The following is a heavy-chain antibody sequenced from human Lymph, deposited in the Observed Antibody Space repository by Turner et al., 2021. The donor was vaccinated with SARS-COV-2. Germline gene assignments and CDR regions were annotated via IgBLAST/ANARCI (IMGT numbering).Heavy chain of an antibody. CDR3: ARYASGGYFYYGMDV. D-gene: IGHD3-10*01. CDR1: GFTFSTYA. Sequence: QVPLVESGGGVVPPGRSLRLSCAASGFTFSTYAIYWVRQAPGKGLEWVAVISYDGSNKYYADSVKGRFTISRDNSKNTLYLQRNSLRAEDTAVYYCARYASGGYFYYGMDVWGQGTTVTVSS. V-gene: IGHV3-30*04. J-gene: IGHJ6*02. CDR2: ISYDGSNK.